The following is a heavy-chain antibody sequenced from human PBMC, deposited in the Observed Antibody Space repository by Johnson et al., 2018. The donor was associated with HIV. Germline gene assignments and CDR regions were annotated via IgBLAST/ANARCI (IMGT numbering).Heavy chain of an antibody. J-gene: IGHJ3*02. CDR2: IYSGGTR. CDR3: ARVRSALRLAFDI. V-gene: IGHV3-53*01. Sequence: DVYLVESGGGLIQPGGSLRLSCAASGFTVSSNYMSWVRQAPGKGLEWVSVIYSGGTRYYADSVKGRFTISRDNAKNSLYLQMNSLRAEDTAVYYCARVRSALRLAFDIWGQGTMVTVSS. D-gene: IGHD3-10*01. CDR1: GFTVSSNY.